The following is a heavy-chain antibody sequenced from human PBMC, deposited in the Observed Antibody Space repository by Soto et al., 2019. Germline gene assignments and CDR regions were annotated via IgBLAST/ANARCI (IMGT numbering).Heavy chain of an antibody. CDR2: INPNSGGT. J-gene: IGHJ6*02. Sequence: ASVKVSCKASGYTFTGYYMHWLLQAPGQGLEWMGWINPNSGGTNYAQKFQGWVTMTRDTSISTAYMELSRLRSDDTAVYYCARGGCSGGSCYSAFDYYYGMDVWGQGTTVTVSS. CDR1: GYTFTGYY. V-gene: IGHV1-2*04. D-gene: IGHD2-15*01. CDR3: ARGGCSGGSCYSAFDYYYGMDV.